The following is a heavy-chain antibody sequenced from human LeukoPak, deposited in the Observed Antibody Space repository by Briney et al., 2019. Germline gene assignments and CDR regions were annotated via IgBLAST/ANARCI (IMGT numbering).Heavy chain of an antibody. J-gene: IGHJ4*02. D-gene: IGHD3-10*01. CDR2: INPSGGSA. Sequence: ASVKVSCKASGYTFTRYYMHWVRQAPGQGLEWMGIINPSGGSARYAQKFQGRVNMTRDTSTSTVYMELSSLRSEDTAVYYCARDQPYGSGSYYHDYWGQGTLVTVSS. CDR3: ARDQPYGSGSYYHDY. CDR1: GYTFTRYY. V-gene: IGHV1-46*01.